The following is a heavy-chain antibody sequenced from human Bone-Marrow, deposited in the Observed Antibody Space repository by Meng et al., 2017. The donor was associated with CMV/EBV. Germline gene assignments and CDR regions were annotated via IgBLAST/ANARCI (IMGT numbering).Heavy chain of an antibody. CDR1: ASISSGDYY. J-gene: IGHJ4*02. D-gene: IGHD3-3*01. Sequence: ASISSGDYYWTWIRQPPGKGLEWIGYIYYSGSTSYNPSLKSRVTISVDTSKSQFSLNLSSVTAADTAVYYCARTYYDFWSGYHFDYWGQGTLVTVSS. V-gene: IGHV4-30-4*08. CDR3: ARTYYDFWSGYHFDY. CDR2: IYYSGST.